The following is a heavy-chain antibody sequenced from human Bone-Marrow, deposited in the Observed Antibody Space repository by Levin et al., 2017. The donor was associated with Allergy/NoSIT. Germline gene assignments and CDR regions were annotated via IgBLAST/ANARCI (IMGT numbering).Heavy chain of an antibody. J-gene: IGHJ5*02. CDR1: GYTFTGYY. V-gene: IGHV1-2*02. Sequence: ASVKVSCKASGYTFTGYYMHWVRQAPGQGLEWMGWINPNSGGTNYAQKFQGRVTMTRDTSISTAYMELSRLRSDDTAVYYCARDGGLSMIVVVNWFDPWGQGTLVTVSS. D-gene: IGHD3-22*01. CDR2: INPNSGGT. CDR3: ARDGGLSMIVVVNWFDP.